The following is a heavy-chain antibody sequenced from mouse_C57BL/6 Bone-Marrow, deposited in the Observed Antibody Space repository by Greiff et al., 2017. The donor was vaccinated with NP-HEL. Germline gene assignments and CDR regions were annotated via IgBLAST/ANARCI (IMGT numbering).Heavy chain of an antibody. CDR1: GFTFSDYG. V-gene: IGHV5-17*01. Sequence: EVMLVESGGGLVKPGGSLKLSCAASGFTFSDYGMHWVRQAPEKGLEWVAYISSGSSTIYYADTVKGRFTITRDNAKNTLCLQMTSLRSEDTAMYYCEGGFPWGYGGQGTTLTVSS. CDR3: EGGFPWGY. J-gene: IGHJ2*01. CDR2: ISSGSSTI.